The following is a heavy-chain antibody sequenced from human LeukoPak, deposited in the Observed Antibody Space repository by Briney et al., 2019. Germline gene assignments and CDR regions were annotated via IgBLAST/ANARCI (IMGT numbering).Heavy chain of an antibody. J-gene: IGHJ3*01. Sequence: SETLSLTCTVSGGSISSSSYYWGWIRQPPGKGLEWIGSIYYSGRNYYNPSLKSRVTISVDTSKNQFSLKLSSVTAADTAVYYCARRWVYDKRAFDAWGQGTMVTVSS. V-gene: IGHV4-39*01. CDR1: GGSISSSSYY. CDR3: ARRWVYDKRAFDA. D-gene: IGHD3-16*01. CDR2: IYYSGRN.